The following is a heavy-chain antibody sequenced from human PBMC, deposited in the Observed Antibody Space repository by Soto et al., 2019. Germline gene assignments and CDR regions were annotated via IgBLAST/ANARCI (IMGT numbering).Heavy chain of an antibody. Sequence: QVQLVESGGGVVQPGRSLRLSCAAAGFTLSGNDMHWVRQAPGKGPGWVAVMSYDGSRQYYADSVKGRFTISRDTSKSTLYLQVNSLRTEDTGVYYCARGGWYASWSSSDCWGQGTLVTVSS. V-gene: IGHV3-30*03. J-gene: IGHJ4*02. CDR1: GFTLSGND. CDR2: MSYDGSRQ. D-gene: IGHD2-2*01. CDR3: ARGGWYASWSSSDC.